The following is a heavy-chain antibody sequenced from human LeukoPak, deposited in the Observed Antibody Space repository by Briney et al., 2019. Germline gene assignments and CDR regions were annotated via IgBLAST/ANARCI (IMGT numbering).Heavy chain of an antibody. CDR3: ASRRAYLGGYIGY. CDR2: MNPNSDNT. J-gene: IGHJ4*02. D-gene: IGHD5-12*01. Sequence: ASVKVSCKASGYTFSSYDINWVRQATGQGLEWMGWMNPNSDNTGYAQKFQGRVTMTRDTSMSTVYMELSSLRSEDTAVYYCASRRAYLGGYIGYWGQGTLVTVSS. CDR1: GYTFSSYD. V-gene: IGHV1-8*01.